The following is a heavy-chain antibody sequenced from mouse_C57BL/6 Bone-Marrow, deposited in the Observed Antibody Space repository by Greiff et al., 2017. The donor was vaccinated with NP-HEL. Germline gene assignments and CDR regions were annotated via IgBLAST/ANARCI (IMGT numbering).Heavy chain of an antibody. CDR2: ISSGSSTI. CDR1: GFTFSDYG. Sequence: EVLLVESGGGLVKPGGSLKLSCAASGFTFSDYGMHWVRQAPEKGLEWVAYISSGSSTIYYADTVKGRFTISRDNAKNTLFLQMTSLRYEDTAMYYCAREGVLITTVVAPDYAMDYWGQGTSVTVSA. J-gene: IGHJ4*01. D-gene: IGHD1-1*01. CDR3: AREGVLITTVVAPDYAMDY. V-gene: IGHV5-17*01.